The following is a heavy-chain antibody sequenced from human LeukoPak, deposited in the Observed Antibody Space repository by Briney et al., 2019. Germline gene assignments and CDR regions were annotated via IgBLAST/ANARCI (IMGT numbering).Heavy chain of an antibody. D-gene: IGHD4-23*01. CDR3: ARDYGGSSGWFDP. Sequence: GASVKVSCKASGYTFTSYYMHWVRQAPGQGLEWMGLIITSAGSTTYAQNFQGRVTLTRDTSTSTVYMEMSSLRSEDTAVYYCARDYGGSSGWFDPWGQGTLVTVSS. V-gene: IGHV1-46*01. CDR2: IITSAGST. J-gene: IGHJ5*02. CDR1: GYTFTSYY.